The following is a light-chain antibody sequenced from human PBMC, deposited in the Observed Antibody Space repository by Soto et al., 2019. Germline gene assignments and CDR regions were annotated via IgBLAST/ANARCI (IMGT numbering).Light chain of an antibody. J-gene: IGLJ2*01. CDR3: QSYDSSLSGVI. CDR2: DNI. CDR1: SSNIGAGYH. Sequence: QSVLTQPPSVSGAPGQSVTISCTGSSSNIGAGYHIHWYQQLPRTAPKLLIYDNINRPSGVPDRFSGSKSGTSASLAITGLQAEDEGDYYCQSYDSSLSGVIFGGGTKLTVL. V-gene: IGLV1-40*01.